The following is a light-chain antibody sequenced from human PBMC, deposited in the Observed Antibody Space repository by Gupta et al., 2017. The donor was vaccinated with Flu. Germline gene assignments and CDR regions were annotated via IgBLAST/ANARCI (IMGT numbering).Light chain of an antibody. CDR1: VSDVGAYNY. CDR3: SSHTTTSALVL. J-gene: IGLJ2*01. CDR2: GVD. V-gene: IGLV2-14*01. Sequence: QAALTQPASVSGSPGQSITISCPGTVSDVGAYNYVSWYQHHPGKAPRLIIYGVDSRPSGVSYRFSGSKSGSTASLTITDLQPDDEATYSCSSHTTTSALVLFGGGTKLTVL.